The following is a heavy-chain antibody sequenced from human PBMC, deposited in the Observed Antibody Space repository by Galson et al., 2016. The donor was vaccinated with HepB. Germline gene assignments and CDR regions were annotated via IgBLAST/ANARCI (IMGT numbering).Heavy chain of an antibody. J-gene: IGHJ6*02. CDR3: ATATAHYYYYGLVV. D-gene: IGHD5-18*01. CDR1: GGSVSDYD. V-gene: IGHV4-34*01. Sequence: ETLSLTCTVDGGSVSDYDWTWIRQSPGKGLEWIGEIGQSGNTKYNPSLKSRVIISVDTSEKQLSLKLSSATAADTAVYYCATATAHYYYYGLVVWGQGTAVTVSS. CDR2: IGQSGNT.